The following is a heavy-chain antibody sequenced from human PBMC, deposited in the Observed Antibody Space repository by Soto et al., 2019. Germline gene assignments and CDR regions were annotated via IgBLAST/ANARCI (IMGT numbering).Heavy chain of an antibody. CDR3: ARDRPIVATTRDYYYGMDV. D-gene: IGHD5-12*01. V-gene: IGHV1-18*01. Sequence: ASVKVSCKASGYTFTSYGISWVRQAPGQGLEWMGWISAYNGNTNYAQKLQGRVTMTTDTSTSTAYMELRSLRSDDTAVYYCARDRPIVATTRDYYYGMDVWGQGTTVTVSS. CDR2: ISAYNGNT. J-gene: IGHJ6*02. CDR1: GYTFTSYG.